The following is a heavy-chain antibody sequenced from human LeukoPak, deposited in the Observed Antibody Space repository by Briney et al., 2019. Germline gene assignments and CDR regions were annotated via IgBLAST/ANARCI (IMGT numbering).Heavy chain of an antibody. Sequence: GASVKVSGMSSGYTFIDFYIFWVRPAPGQGLEWMGWVNPNSGVTTYAQRFQGRVSMTTDTSTKSAYMELNSLKSDDTALYYCARAKLDYYYYYMDVWGKGTTVIVSS. CDR2: VNPNSGVT. J-gene: IGHJ6*03. V-gene: IGHV1-2*02. CDR1: GYTFIDFY. CDR3: ARAKLDYYYYYMDV. D-gene: IGHD6-6*01.